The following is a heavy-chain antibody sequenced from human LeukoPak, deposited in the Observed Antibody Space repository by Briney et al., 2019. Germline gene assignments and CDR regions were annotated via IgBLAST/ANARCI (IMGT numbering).Heavy chain of an antibody. V-gene: IGHV3-48*02. Sequence: GGSLRLSCAASGFTFNSHDMNWVRQAPGKGLEWISNIRTTAEGAKYAYYADSVKGRVTISRDDGKNTLYLHMNSLRDDDTAVYYCATDQRYAFDYWGQGILVTVSS. CDR1: GFTFNSHD. J-gene: IGHJ4*02. CDR2: IRTTAEGAKYA. D-gene: IGHD3-9*01. CDR3: ATDQRYAFDY.